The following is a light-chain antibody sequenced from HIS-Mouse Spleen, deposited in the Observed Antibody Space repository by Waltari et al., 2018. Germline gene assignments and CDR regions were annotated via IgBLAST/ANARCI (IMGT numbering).Light chain of an antibody. J-gene: IGKJ4*01. CDR1: QSVLYSSNNKNY. V-gene: IGKV4-1*01. CDR2: WAS. CDR3: QQYYSTRLT. Sequence: DIVMTQSPDSLAVSLGERATINCKSSQSVLYSSNNKNYLAWYQQKPGQPPKLLIYWASTRKSGVPDRFSGSGSGTDFTLTISSLQAEDVAVYYCQQYYSTRLTFGGGTKVEIK.